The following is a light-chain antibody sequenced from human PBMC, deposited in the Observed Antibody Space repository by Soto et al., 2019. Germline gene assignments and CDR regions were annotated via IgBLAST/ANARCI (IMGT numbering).Light chain of an antibody. V-gene: IGKV3-20*01. CDR2: GAS. CDR1: QSVSSSY. CDR3: QQMWT. Sequence: EIVLTQSPGTLSLSPGERATLSYRASQSVSSSYLAWYQQKPGQAPRLLIYGASSRATGIPDRLSGSGSGTDFTLTISRLEPEDFAVYYCQQMWTFGQGTKV. J-gene: IGKJ1*01.